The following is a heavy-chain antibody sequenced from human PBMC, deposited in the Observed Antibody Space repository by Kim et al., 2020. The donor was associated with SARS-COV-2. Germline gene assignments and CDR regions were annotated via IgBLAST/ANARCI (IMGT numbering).Heavy chain of an antibody. D-gene: IGHD3-16*01. V-gene: IGHV5-51*01. CDR3: ARSAGPYDYYFDY. J-gene: IGHJ4*02. Sequence: SYSPSFQGQVTISADKSPPTAYLQWSSLKASDTAMYYCARSAGPYDYYFDYWGQGTLVTVSS.